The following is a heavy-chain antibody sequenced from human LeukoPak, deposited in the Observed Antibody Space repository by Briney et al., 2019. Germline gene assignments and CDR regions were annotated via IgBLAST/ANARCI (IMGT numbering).Heavy chain of an antibody. J-gene: IGHJ3*02. CDR1: GFTFSSYA. D-gene: IGHD4-23*01. CDR2: IHSGSGT. CDR3: DYGGVSAELFSI. V-gene: IGHV3-23*05. Sequence: GGSLRLSCTASGFTFSSYAMNWVRRAPGKGLEWVSGIHSGSGTYYADSVKGRFTISRDNSKNTVYLQMKSLRAEDTAVYYSDYGGVSAELFSIWGQGTMVTVSS.